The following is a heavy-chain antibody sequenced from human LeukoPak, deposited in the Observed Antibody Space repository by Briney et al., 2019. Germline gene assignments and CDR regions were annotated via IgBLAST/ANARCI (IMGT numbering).Heavy chain of an antibody. CDR2: IYYSGST. J-gene: IGHJ4*02. D-gene: IGHD6-13*01. CDR3: ARDLIAAAGHYDY. V-gene: IGHV4-39*07. CDR1: GGSISSSSYY. Sequence: SETLSLTCTVSGGSISSSSYYWGWIRQPPGKGLEWIGSIYYSGSTYYNPSLKSRVTISVDTSKNQFSLKLSSVTAADTAVYYCARDLIAAAGHYDYWGQGTLVTVSS.